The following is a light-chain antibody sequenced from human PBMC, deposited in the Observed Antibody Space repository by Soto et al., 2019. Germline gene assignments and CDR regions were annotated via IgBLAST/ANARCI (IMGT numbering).Light chain of an antibody. CDR1: TNDVGGYNY. V-gene: IGLV2-8*01. J-gene: IGLJ2*01. CDR3: SSFAGTNHCVV. CDR2: DVT. Sequence: SALTQPPSASGSLGQSVTISCSGITNDVGGYNYVSWFQQHPGKAPKLIIYDVTKRPSGVPDRFSGSRSGNTASLSVSGLQGEDEADYYCSSFAGTNHCVVFGGGTQLTVL.